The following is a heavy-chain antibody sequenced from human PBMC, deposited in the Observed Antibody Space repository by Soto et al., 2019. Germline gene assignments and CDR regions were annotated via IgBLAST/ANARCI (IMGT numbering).Heavy chain of an antibody. V-gene: IGHV4-30-2*01. J-gene: IGHJ4*02. CDR2: IYHSGST. CDR3: ARARGHYDFWSGYSQYYFDY. D-gene: IGHD3-3*01. CDR1: GGSISSGGYS. Sequence: PSETLPLTCAVSGGSISSGGYSWSWIRQPPGKGLEWIGYIYHSGSTYYNPSLKSRVTISVDRSKNQFSLKLSSVTAADTAVYYCARARGHYDFWSGYSQYYFDYWGQGTLVTVSS.